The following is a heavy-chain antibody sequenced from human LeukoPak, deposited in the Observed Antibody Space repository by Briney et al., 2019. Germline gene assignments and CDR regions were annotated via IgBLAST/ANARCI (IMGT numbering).Heavy chain of an antibody. CDR3: ARGDCSGTSCYLFYY. CDR2: IWYDGSKI. Sequence: GGSLRLSCVASGFTFSSNGMHWVRQAPGKGLEWVAVIWYDGSKIYYADSVKGRFTISRDNSKNTLYLQMNSLRAEDTAVYYRARGDCSGTSCYLFYYWGQGTLVTVSS. V-gene: IGHV3-33*01. CDR1: GFTFSSNG. D-gene: IGHD2-2*01. J-gene: IGHJ4*02.